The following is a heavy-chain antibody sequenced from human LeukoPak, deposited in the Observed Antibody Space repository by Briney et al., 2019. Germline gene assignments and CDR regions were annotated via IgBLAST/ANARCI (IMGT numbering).Heavy chain of an antibody. D-gene: IGHD3-3*01. CDR1: GGSISSYY. J-gene: IGHJ5*02. CDR3: ARSPGITIFGVVITNNWFDP. V-gene: IGHV4-59*01. Sequence: PSETLSLTCTVSGGSISSYYWSWIRQPPGKGLEWIGYIYYSGSTNYNRSLKSRVTISVDTSKNQFSLKLSSVTAANTAVYYCARSPGITIFGVVITNNWFDPWGQGTLVTVSS. CDR2: IYYSGST.